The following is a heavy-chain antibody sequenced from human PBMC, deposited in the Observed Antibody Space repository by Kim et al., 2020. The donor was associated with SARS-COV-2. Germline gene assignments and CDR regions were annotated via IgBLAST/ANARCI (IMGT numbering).Heavy chain of an antibody. J-gene: IGHJ5*02. Sequence: GGYLRLSCEASGFTLTNYGMHWVRQGPGKGLVWVSRSNSDGSVTHYADSVKGRFTISRDNAKNTLFLQLNSLGVEDTAIYYCARGSFQQGFDPWGQGTLVTFSS. V-gene: IGHV3-74*01. CDR3: ARGSFQQGFDP. CDR1: GFTLTNYG. D-gene: IGHD6-13*01. CDR2: SNSDGSVT.